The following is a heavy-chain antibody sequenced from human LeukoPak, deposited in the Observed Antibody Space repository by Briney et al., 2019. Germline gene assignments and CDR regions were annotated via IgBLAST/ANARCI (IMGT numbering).Heavy chain of an antibody. CDR3: GRSLSSAWYYFAY. V-gene: IGHV4-59*01. D-gene: IGHD6-19*01. CDR1: RGSLSTYY. Sequence: SETLARTCTVSRGSLSTYYWSWIRQHPGQGLEWIGYIYYSGSTNYNPSLNSRVTISVDTSKNQFSLRLSSVTAADTAVYYCGRSLSSAWYYFAYWGQGTLVTVSS. CDR2: IYYSGST. J-gene: IGHJ4*02.